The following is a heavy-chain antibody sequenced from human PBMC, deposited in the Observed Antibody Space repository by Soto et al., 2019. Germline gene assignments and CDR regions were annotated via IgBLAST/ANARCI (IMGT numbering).Heavy chain of an antibody. Sequence: QITLKESGPTLVKPTQNLTLTCTLSGFSLITNGVGVGWIRQPPGNALEWLALSYWDEDKRYSTSLKRRLTITSDTSKNQVVLTMTNMDPVDTATYYCAHKPKDYDSSGFGYWGQGTLVTVSS. J-gene: IGHJ4*02. CDR2: SYWDEDK. CDR1: GFSLITNGVG. CDR3: AHKPKDYDSSGFGY. D-gene: IGHD3-22*01. V-gene: IGHV2-5*02.